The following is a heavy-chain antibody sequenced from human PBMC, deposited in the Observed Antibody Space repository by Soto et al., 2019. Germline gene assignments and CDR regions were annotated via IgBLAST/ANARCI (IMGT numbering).Heavy chain of an antibody. CDR2: ISYDGSNK. V-gene: IGHV3-30*18. J-gene: IGHJ4*02. CDR3: AKDPERYSSSWYYFDY. CDR1: GFTFSSYG. D-gene: IGHD6-13*01. Sequence: QVQLVESGGGVVQPGRSLRLSCAASGFTFSSYGMHWVRQAPGKGLEWVAVISYDGSNKYYADSVKGRFTISRDNSKNXLYLQMNSLRAEDTAVYYCAKDPERYSSSWYYFDYWGQGTLVTVSS.